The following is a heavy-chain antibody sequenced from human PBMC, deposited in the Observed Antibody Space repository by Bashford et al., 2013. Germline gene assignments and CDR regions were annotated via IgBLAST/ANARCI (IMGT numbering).Heavy chain of an antibody. CDR1: GDSISSDNW. CDR3: AKPRRYYYGMDV. Sequence: SETLSLTCAVSGDSISSDNWWTWVRQSPGKGLEWIGEIYPDGSTNYKPSLRRRVTISVDKSKNQFSLKLSSVTAADTAVYYCAKPRRYYYGMDVWGQGTTVTVSS. CDR2: IYPDGST. V-gene: IGHV4-4*02. J-gene: IGHJ6*02.